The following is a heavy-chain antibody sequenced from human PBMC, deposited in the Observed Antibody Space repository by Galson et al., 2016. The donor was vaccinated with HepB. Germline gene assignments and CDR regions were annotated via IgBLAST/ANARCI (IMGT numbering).Heavy chain of an antibody. CDR2: IYQSGST. D-gene: IGHD3-22*01. CDR1: GGSISNYY. V-gene: IGHV4-59*01. CDR3: ARERSEYISGRFDY. Sequence: SETLSLTCTVSGGSISNYYWAWIRQPPGKGLEWIGHIYQSGSTKYNPSLKSRVTISVDTSKNQFSLNLNSVTAADTAVYYCARERSEYISGRFDYWGQGTLVSVSS. J-gene: IGHJ4*02.